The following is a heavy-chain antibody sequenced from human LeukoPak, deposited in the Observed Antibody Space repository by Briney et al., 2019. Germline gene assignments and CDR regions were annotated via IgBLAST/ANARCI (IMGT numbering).Heavy chain of an antibody. D-gene: IGHD5-18*01. CDR1: GYTFTSYG. V-gene: IGHV1-18*01. CDR3: ARDHGSAGYSYGLSDIDY. CDR2: ISAYNGNT. Sequence: ASVKISCKASGYTFTSYGISWVRQAPGQGLEWMGWISAYNGNTNYAQKLQGRVTMTTDTSTSTAYMELRGLRSDDTAVYYCARDHGSAGYSYGLSDIDYWGQGTLVTVSS. J-gene: IGHJ4*02.